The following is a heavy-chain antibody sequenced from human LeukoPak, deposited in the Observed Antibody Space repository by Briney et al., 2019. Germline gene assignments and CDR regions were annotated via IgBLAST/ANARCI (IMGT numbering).Heavy chain of an antibody. CDR1: GFTFSSYS. CDR2: ISSSSSYI. D-gene: IGHD4-17*01. CDR3: ARDRGGYGDYHFDY. V-gene: IGHV3-21*01. Sequence: GGSLRLSCAASGFTFSSYSMNWVRQAPGKGLEWDSSISSSSSYIYYADSVKGRFTISRDNAKNSLYLQMNSLRAEDTAVYYCARDRGGYGDYHFDYWGQGTLVTVSS. J-gene: IGHJ4*02.